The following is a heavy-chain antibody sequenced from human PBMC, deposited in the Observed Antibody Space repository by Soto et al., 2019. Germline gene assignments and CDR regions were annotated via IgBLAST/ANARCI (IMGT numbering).Heavy chain of an antibody. V-gene: IGHV4-39*01. D-gene: IGHD3-10*01. CDR3: ARHLRPYGSGSYKKYYYYGMDV. CDR1: GGSISSSSYY. CDR2: IYYSGST. Sequence: SETLSLTCTVSGGSISSSSYYWGWIRQPPGKGLEWIGSIYYSGSTYYNPSLKSRVTISVDTPKNQFSLKLSSVTAADTAVYYCARHLRPYGSGSYKKYYYYGMDVWGQGTTVTV. J-gene: IGHJ6*02.